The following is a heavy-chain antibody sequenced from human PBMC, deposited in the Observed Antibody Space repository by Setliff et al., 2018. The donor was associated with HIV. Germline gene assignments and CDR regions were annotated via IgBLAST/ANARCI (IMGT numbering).Heavy chain of an antibody. V-gene: IGHV4-4*09. J-gene: IGHJ5*02. CDR1: GDSISSYS. D-gene: IGHD3-10*01. Sequence: SETLSLTCTVSGDSISSYSWNWIRQSPGGGLEWIGFIFSSGSTKYNSSLQSRVTMSIDTSKNQFSLRLTSVTAADTAVYYCARRIDDSGSFPDKNWFDTWGQGSLVTVSS. CDR2: IFSSGST. CDR3: ARRIDDSGSFPDKNWFDT.